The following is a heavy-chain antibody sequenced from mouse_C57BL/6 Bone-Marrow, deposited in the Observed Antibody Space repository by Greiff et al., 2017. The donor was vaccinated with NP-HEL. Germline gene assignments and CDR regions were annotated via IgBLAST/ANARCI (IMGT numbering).Heavy chain of an antibody. D-gene: IGHD1-1*01. CDR3: VREGAYYYGHWYFDV. CDR1: GFTFNTYA. Sequence: DVKLVESGGGLVQPKGSLKLSCAASGFTFNTYAMHWVRQAPGKGLEWVARIRSKSSNYATYSADSVKDRFTISRDDSQSMLYLQMNNLKTEDTAMYYCVREGAYYYGHWYFDVWGTGTTVTVSS. V-gene: IGHV10-3*01. J-gene: IGHJ1*03. CDR2: IRSKSSNYAT.